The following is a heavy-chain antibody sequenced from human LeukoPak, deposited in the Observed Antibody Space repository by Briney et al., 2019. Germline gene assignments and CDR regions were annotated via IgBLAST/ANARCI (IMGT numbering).Heavy chain of an antibody. CDR2: ILYDVSNK. CDR3: ARDRVYYDFWSGFDY. CDR1: GFTFSSYG. D-gene: IGHD3-3*01. Sequence: PGRSLRLSCAASGFTFSSYGMHWVRQAPCKGLEWVAVILYDVSNKYYADSVKGRFTISRDNYKNTLSLQMNRRRDEATAVYYCARDRVYYDFWSGFDYWGQGTLVTVSS. V-gene: IGHV3-33*01. J-gene: IGHJ4*02.